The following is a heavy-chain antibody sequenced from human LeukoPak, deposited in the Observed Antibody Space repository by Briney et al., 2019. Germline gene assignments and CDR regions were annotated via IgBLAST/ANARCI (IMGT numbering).Heavy chain of an antibody. Sequence: SETLSLTCTVSGYSISSGYYWGWIRQPPGKGLEWIGSIYHSGSTYYNPSLKSRVTISVDTSKNQFSLKLSSVTAADTAVYYCARRSVRGVPYQDDYWGQGTLVTVSS. V-gene: IGHV4-38-2*02. J-gene: IGHJ4*02. CDR1: GYSISSGYY. CDR2: IYHSGST. D-gene: IGHD3-10*01. CDR3: ARRSVRGVPYQDDY.